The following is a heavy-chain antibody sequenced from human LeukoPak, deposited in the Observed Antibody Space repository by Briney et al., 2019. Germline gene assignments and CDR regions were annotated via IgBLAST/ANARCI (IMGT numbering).Heavy chain of an antibody. J-gene: IGHJ4*02. CDR3: SKDPQFREYQLPTYFDY. Sequence: GGSLRLSCAASGFTFSSYGMHWVRQAPGKGLEWVAVVSYDGSNKYYADSVKGRFTISRDNSKNTLYLQMNSLRAEDTAVYYCSKDPQFREYQLPTYFDYWGRGTLVTVSS. CDR2: VSYDGSNK. V-gene: IGHV3-30*18. D-gene: IGHD2-2*01. CDR1: GFTFSSYG.